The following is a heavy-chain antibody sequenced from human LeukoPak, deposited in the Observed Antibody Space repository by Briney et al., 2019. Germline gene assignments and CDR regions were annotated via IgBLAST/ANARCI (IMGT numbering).Heavy chain of an antibody. Sequence: PSETLSLTCAVYGGSFRGYYWSWIRQPPGKGLEWIGEINHSGSTNYNPSLKSRVTISVDTSKNQFSLKLSSVTAADTAVYYCARSIVVVPAAIRPGMDVWGQGTTVTVSS. CDR3: ARSIVVVPAAIRPGMDV. J-gene: IGHJ6*02. D-gene: IGHD2-2*01. CDR2: INHSGST. CDR1: GGSFRGYY. V-gene: IGHV4-34*01.